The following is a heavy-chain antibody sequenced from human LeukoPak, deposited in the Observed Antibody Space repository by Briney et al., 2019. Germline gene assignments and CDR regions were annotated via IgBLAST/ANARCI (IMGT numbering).Heavy chain of an antibody. Sequence: ASVKVSCKASGYTFTGYYMHWVRQAPGQGLEWMGWINPNSGGTNYAHKFQGRVTMTRDTSISTAYMELSRLRSDDTAVYYCARDRGYYYGSGSYPSYWGQGTLVTVSS. CDR1: GYTFTGYY. CDR3: ARDRGYYYGSGSYPSY. J-gene: IGHJ4*02. V-gene: IGHV1-2*07. D-gene: IGHD3-10*01. CDR2: INPNSGGT.